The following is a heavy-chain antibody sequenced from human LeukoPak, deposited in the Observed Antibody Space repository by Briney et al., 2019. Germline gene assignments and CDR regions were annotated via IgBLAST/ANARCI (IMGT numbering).Heavy chain of an antibody. J-gene: IGHJ4*02. CDR3: ANSLGTLAGPSDY. CDR2: ISGSGGST. V-gene: IGHV3-23*01. CDR1: GFTFSNYA. Sequence: GGSLRLSCAASGFTFSNYAMNWVRQAPGKGLEWVSGISGSGGSTYYADSVKGRFTIYRDNSKNTLYLQMNSLRANDTAVYYCANSLGTLAGPSDYWGQGTKVAVCS. D-gene: IGHD6-19*01.